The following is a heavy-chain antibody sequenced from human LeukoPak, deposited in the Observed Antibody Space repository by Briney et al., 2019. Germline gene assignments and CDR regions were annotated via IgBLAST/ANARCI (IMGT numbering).Heavy chain of an antibody. CDR1: GGSFSGYY. D-gene: IGHD2-15*01. CDR3: ARVARRYCSGGSCYSEYYYYYMDV. V-gene: IGHV4-34*01. J-gene: IGHJ6*03. CDR2: INHSGST. Sequence: SETLSLTCAVYGGSFSGYYWSWIRQPPGKGLEWIGEINHSGSTNYNPSLNSRVTISVDTSKNQFSLKLSSVTAADTAVYYCARVARRYCSGGSCYSEYYYYYMDVWGKGTTVTVSS.